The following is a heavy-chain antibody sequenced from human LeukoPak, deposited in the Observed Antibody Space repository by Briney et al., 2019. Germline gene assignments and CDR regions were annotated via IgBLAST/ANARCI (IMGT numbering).Heavy chain of an antibody. J-gene: IGHJ4*02. Sequence: SETLSLTCSVSGGSIGRGSYYWGWIRQSPGKGLEWIGSIYYSGSTNYNPSLKSRVTISVDTSKNQFSLKLSSVTAADTAVYYCAREGSSGYFWGQGTLVTVSS. CDR3: AREGSSGYF. V-gene: IGHV4-39*07. D-gene: IGHD3-22*01. CDR1: GGSIGRGSYY. CDR2: IYYSGST.